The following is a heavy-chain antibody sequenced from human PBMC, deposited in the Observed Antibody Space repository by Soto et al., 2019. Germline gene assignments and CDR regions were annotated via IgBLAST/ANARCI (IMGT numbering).Heavy chain of an antibody. CDR2: ISYDGSNK. Sequence: QVQLVESVGGVVQPGRSLRLSCAASGFTFSSYGMHWVRQAPGKGLEWVAVISYDGSNKYYADSVKGRFTISRDNSKNTLYLQMNSLRAEDTAVYYCAKDTGGYGPLDCWGQGTLVTVSS. CDR3: AKDTGGYGPLDC. D-gene: IGHD5-12*01. J-gene: IGHJ4*02. CDR1: GFTFSSYG. V-gene: IGHV3-30*18.